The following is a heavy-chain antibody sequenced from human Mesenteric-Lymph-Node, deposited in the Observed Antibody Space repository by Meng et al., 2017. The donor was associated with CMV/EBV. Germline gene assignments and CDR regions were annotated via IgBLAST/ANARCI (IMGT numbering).Heavy chain of an antibody. V-gene: IGHV1-2*02. J-gene: IGHJ4*02. Sequence: ASVKVSCKASGYTFSGYYMHWVRQAPGQGLEWMGWINPNSGGTNYAQKFQGRVTMTRDTSISTAYMEVTRLKSDDTAVYYCARLGNYGSAYFFDYWGQGTLVTVSS. CDR3: ARLGNYGSAYFFDY. CDR2: INPNSGGT. D-gene: IGHD3-10*01. CDR1: GYTFSGYY.